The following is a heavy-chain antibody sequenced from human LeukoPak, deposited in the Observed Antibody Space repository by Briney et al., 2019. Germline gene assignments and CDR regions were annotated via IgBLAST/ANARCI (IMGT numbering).Heavy chain of an antibody. J-gene: IGHJ5*02. D-gene: IGHD3-22*01. CDR3: ATLNLEYDSSGHNWFDP. V-gene: IGHV4-39*07. CDR2: IYYSGST. CDR1: GGSISSSSYY. Sequence: PSETLSLTCTVSGGSISSSSYYWGWIRQPPGKGLEWIGSIYYSGSTYYNPSLKSRVTISVDTSKNQFSLKLSSVTAADTAVYYCATLNLEYDSSGHNWFDPWGQGTLVTVSS.